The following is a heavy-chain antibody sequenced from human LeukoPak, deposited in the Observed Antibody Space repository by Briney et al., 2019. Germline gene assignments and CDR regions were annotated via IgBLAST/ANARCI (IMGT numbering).Heavy chain of an antibody. CDR1: GFTFDSHG. CDR2: ISWNSGSI. Sequence: GGSLRLSCAASGFTFDSHGMNWVRQAPGKGLEWVSGISWNSGSIGYADSVKGRFTISRDNAKNSLYLQMNSLRAEDTALYYCAKDAVAGNFDYWGQGTLVTVSS. CDR3: AKDAVAGNFDY. D-gene: IGHD6-19*01. J-gene: IGHJ4*02. V-gene: IGHV3-9*01.